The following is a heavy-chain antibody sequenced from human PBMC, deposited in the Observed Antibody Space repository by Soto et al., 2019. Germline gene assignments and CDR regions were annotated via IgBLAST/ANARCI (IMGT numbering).Heavy chain of an antibody. J-gene: IGHJ4*02. V-gene: IGHV3-33*01. Sequence: QVQLVESGGGVVQPGRSLRLSCAASGFTFSSYGMHWVRQAPGKGLEWVAVIWYVGSNKYYADSVKGRFTISRDNSKNTLYLQMNSLRAEDTAVYYCARDHYGSGTLDYWGQGTLVTVSS. D-gene: IGHD3-10*01. CDR1: GFTFSSYG. CDR3: ARDHYGSGTLDY. CDR2: IWYVGSNK.